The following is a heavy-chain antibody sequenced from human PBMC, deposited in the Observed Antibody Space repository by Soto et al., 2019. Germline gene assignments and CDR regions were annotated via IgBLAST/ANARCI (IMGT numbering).Heavy chain of an antibody. CDR2: ISASGGST. CDR3: AKDLGVSGWYVFDY. Sequence: GGSLRLSCAASRFTFAAYAMGWVRQAPGKGLEWVSGISASGGSTNYADPVKGRFIISRDNSNNTLYLQMNSLRAEDTAAYYCAKDLGVSGWYVFDYWGQGTLVTVSS. J-gene: IGHJ4*02. CDR1: RFTFAAYA. D-gene: IGHD6-19*01. V-gene: IGHV3-23*01.